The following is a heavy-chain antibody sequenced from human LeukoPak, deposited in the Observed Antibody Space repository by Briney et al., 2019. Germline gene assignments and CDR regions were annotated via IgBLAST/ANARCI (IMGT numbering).Heavy chain of an antibody. CDR1: GFTFSSYS. V-gene: IGHV3-53*01. J-gene: IGHJ4*02. CDR3: ARGNTGFDY. D-gene: IGHD1-14*01. CDR2: IYSGGST. Sequence: GGSLRLSCAASGFTFSSYSMNWVRQAPGKGLEWVSVIYSGGSTYYADSVKGRFTISRDNSKNTLYLQMNSLRAEDTAVYYCARGNTGFDYWGQGTLVTVSS.